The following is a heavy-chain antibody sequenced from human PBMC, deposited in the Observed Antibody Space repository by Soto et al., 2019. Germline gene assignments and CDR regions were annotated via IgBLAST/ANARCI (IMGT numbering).Heavy chain of an antibody. D-gene: IGHD3-22*01. CDR1: GFTFSSYG. J-gene: IGHJ2*01. CDR3: AKGGGGSGYYPIYWYFDL. Sequence: QVQLVESGGGVVQPGRSLRLSCAASGFTFSSYGMHWVRQAPGKGLEWVAVISYDGSNKYYADSVKGRFTISRDNSKNTLYLQMNSLRAEDTAVYYCAKGGGGSGYYPIYWYFDLWGRGTLVTVSS. V-gene: IGHV3-30*18. CDR2: ISYDGSNK.